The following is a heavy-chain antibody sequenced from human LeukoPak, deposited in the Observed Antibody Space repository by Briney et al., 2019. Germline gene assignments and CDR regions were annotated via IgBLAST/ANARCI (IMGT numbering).Heavy chain of an antibody. J-gene: IGHJ4*02. CDR1: GFTFSSYG. Sequence: PGGSLRLSCAASGFTFSSYGMHWVRQAPGKGLEWVAVISYDGSNKYYADSVKGRLTISRDNSKNTLYLQMNSLRAEDTAVYYCAKDSRYGFWSASSQFDYWGQGTLVTVSS. CDR2: ISYDGSNK. CDR3: AKDSRYGFWSASSQFDY. D-gene: IGHD3-3*01. V-gene: IGHV3-30*18.